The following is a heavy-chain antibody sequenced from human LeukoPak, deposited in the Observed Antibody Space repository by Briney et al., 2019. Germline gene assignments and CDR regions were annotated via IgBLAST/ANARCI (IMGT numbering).Heavy chain of an antibody. CDR1: GGSISSGDYY. CDR2: IYYSGST. D-gene: IGHD3-3*01. Sequence: PSQTLSLTCTVSGGSISSGDYYWSWIRQPPGKGLEWIGYIYYSGSTYYNPSLKSRVTISVDTSKNQFSLKLSSVTAADTAVYYCARLNSRYDFWSGYYAEPCWFDPWGQGTLVTVSS. V-gene: IGHV4-30-4*01. CDR3: ARLNSRYDFWSGYYAEPCWFDP. J-gene: IGHJ5*02.